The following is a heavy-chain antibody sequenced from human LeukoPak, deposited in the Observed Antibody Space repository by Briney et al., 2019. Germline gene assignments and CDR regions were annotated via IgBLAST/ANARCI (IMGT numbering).Heavy chain of an antibody. Sequence: GGSLRLSCAASGFTFSSYWMNWARRAPGKGLEWVASINHNGNVNYYVDSVKGRFTISRDNAKNSLYLQMSNLRAEDTAVYFCARFDGYWGQGALVTVSS. CDR3: ARFDGY. CDR1: GFTFSSYW. CDR2: INHNGNVN. V-gene: IGHV3-7*03. J-gene: IGHJ4*02. D-gene: IGHD3-9*01.